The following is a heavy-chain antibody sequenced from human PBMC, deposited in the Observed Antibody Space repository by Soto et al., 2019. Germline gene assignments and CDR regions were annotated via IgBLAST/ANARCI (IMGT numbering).Heavy chain of an antibody. Sequence: PGGSLRLSCAASGFTFSSYGMHWVRQAPGKGLEWVAVISYDGSNKYYADSVKGRFTISRDNSKNTLYLQMDSLRAEDTAVYYCAKDLARSASGWSDWGQGTLVTVSS. V-gene: IGHV3-30*18. CDR1: GFTFSSYG. CDR3: AKDLARSASGWSD. CDR2: ISYDGSNK. J-gene: IGHJ4*02. D-gene: IGHD6-19*01.